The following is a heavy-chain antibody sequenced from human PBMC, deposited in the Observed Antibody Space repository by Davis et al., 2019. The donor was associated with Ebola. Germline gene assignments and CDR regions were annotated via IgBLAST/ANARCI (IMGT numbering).Heavy chain of an antibody. D-gene: IGHD1-26*01. V-gene: IGHV4-31*02. CDR2: YSGTA. CDR3: ARVSGNAFDV. J-gene: IGHJ3*01. Sequence: YSGTAYFNPSVKSRITISVDTSKNQFSLKLSSVTAAATAVYYCARVSGNAFDVWCQGTVVTVSA.